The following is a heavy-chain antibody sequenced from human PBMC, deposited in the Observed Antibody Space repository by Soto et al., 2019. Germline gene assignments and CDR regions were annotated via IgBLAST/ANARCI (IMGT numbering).Heavy chain of an antibody. V-gene: IGHV4-31*03. Sequence: QVQLQESGPGLVKPSQTLSLTCTVSGGSISSGGYYWSWIRQHPGKGLEWIGYIYYSGSTYYNPSIKSRVTXXAXTXTNQFSLKLSSVTAADTAVYYCARDDSHGSYYGMDVWGQGTTVTVSS. CDR2: IYYSGST. CDR3: ARDDSHGSYYGMDV. CDR1: GGSISSGGYY. D-gene: IGHD1-26*01. J-gene: IGHJ6*02.